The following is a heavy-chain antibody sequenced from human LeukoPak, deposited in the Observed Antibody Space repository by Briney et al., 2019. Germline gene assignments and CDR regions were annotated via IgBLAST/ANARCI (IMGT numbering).Heavy chain of an antibody. CDR1: GGSISSSSYY. V-gene: IGHV4-39*01. CDR2: IFYTGST. CDR3: AITYNGSYFVSSGPFDY. J-gene: IGHJ4*02. D-gene: IGHD1-26*01. Sequence: PSETLSLTCTVSGGSISSSSYYWGWIRQPPGKGLEWIGSIFYTGSTYYNPSLKSRVTISVDTSKNQFSLKLSSVTAADTAVYYCAITYNGSYFVSSGPFDYWGQGTLVTVSS.